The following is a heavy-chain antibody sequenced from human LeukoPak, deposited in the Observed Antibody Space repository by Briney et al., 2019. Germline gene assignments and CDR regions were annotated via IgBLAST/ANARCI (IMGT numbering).Heavy chain of an antibody. CDR1: GFTFSSYA. D-gene: IGHD3-10*01. J-gene: IGHJ5*02. CDR2: ISGIGGSA. Sequence: GGSLRLSCAASGFTFSSYAMSWVRQAPGKGLEWVSGISGIGGSAYYADSVKGRFTISRDNSKNTLYLQMNSLRADDPALSYCAKDQVVRGVNFFDPWGQGTLVTVSS. CDR3: AKDQVVRGVNFFDP. V-gene: IGHV3-23*01.